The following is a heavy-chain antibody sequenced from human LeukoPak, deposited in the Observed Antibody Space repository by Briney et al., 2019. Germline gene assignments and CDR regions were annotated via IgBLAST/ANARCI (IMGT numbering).Heavy chain of an antibody. D-gene: IGHD6-25*01. V-gene: IGHV3-48*01. CDR1: GFTFSSYS. J-gene: IGHJ6*03. Sequence: GGSLRLSCAASGFTFSSYSMNWVRQAPGKGLEWISYISSSSSTIYYADSVKGRFTISRDNAKNSLYLQMNSLRAEDTAVYYCGRVEAAVTEIFVTFYSPMEIWGKGPRSPSP. CDR3: GRVEAAVTEIFVTFYSPMEI. CDR2: ISSSSSTI.